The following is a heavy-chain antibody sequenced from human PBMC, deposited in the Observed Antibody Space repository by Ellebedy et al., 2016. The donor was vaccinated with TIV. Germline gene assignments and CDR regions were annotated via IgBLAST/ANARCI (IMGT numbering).Heavy chain of an antibody. CDR3: VRQGGGFDY. Sequence: ASVKVSXXASGYTFTNYYIHWVRQAPGQGLEWMGFINPSVGGTFYAQKFQVRVTMTRDTSTNTVYMDLSSLLSEDTAVYYCVRQGGGFDYWGRGTLVTVSS. J-gene: IGHJ4*02. V-gene: IGHV1-46*03. D-gene: IGHD6-25*01. CDR2: INPSVGGT. CDR1: GYTFTNYY.